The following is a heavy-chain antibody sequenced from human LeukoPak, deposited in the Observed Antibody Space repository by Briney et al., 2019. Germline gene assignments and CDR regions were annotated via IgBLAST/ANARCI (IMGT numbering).Heavy chain of an antibody. CDR1: GGTFSSYA. D-gene: IGHD3-22*01. Sequence: GASVKVSCKASGGTFSSYAISWVRQAPGQGLEWMGGIIPIFGTANYAQKFQGRVTITADESTRTAYMALSSLRSEDTAVYYCARDRGEDYYDSSGYYYVLSCWGQGTLVTVSS. CDR3: ARDRGEDYYDSSGYYYVLSC. CDR2: IIPIFGTA. V-gene: IGHV1-69*13. J-gene: IGHJ4*02.